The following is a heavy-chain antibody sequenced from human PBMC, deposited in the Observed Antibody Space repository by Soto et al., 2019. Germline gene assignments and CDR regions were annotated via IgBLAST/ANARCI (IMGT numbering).Heavy chain of an antibody. V-gene: IGHV5-51*01. CDR2: IYPGDSDT. J-gene: IGHJ4*02. CDR3: ARAYDVWSGYYYFDY. Sequence: GESLKISCKGSGYSFTSYWIGWVRQMPWKGLEWMGIIYPGDSDTRYSPSFQGQVTISADKSISTAYLQWSSLKASDTAMYYCARAYDVWSGYYYFDYWGQGTLVTVSS. D-gene: IGHD3-3*01. CDR1: GYSFTSYW.